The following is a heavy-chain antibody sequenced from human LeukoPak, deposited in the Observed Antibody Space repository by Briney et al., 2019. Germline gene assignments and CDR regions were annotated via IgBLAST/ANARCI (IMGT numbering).Heavy chain of an antibody. CDR2: IWYDGSNK. Sequence: GGALTLSCAASRFTFSNQGMHWVRQAPAKGREGVAVIWYDGSNKFYADSVRGRFTISRDNAKNSLYLQMNSLRAEDTAVYYCARDFHRLAYGDYVGDYWGQGTLVTVSS. J-gene: IGHJ4*02. V-gene: IGHV3-33*08. CDR1: RFTFSNQG. CDR3: ARDFHRLAYGDYVGDY. D-gene: IGHD4-17*01.